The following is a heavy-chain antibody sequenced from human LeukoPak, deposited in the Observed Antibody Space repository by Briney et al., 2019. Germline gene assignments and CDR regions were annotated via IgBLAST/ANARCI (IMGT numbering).Heavy chain of an antibody. CDR2: IKSKTDGGTT. J-gene: IGHJ4*02. Sequence: PGGSLRLSCAASRFTFSNAWMSWVRQAPGKGLEWVGRIKSKTDGGTTDYAVPVKGRFTISRDDSKNTLYLQMNSLKTEDTAEYYCAGPGEYTSSSVIDYWGQGTLVTVSS. CDR3: AGPGEYTSSSVIDY. CDR1: RFTFSNAW. V-gene: IGHV3-15*01. D-gene: IGHD6-6*01.